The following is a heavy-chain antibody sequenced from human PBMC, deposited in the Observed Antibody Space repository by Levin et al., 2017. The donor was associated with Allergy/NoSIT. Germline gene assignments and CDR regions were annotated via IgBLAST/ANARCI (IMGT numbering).Heavy chain of an antibody. V-gene: IGHV1-46*01. CDR2: INPSGGST. Sequence: ASVKVSCKASGYTFTSYYMHWVRQAPGQGLEWMGIINPSGGSTSYAQKFQGRVTMTRDTSTSTVYMELSSLRSEDTAVYYCARDPEAHYYDSSGYPYYFDYWGQGTLVTVSS. CDR1: GYTFTSYY. D-gene: IGHD3-22*01. CDR3: ARDPEAHYYDSSGYPYYFDY. J-gene: IGHJ4*02.